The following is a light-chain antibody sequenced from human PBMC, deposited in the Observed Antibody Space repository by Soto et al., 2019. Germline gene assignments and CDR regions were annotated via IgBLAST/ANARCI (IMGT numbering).Light chain of an antibody. V-gene: IGLV4-69*01. CDR1: SGHSSYA. Sequence: QPVLTQSPSASASLGASVKLTCTLSSGHSSYAIAWHQQQPEKGPRYLMKLNSDGSHYKGDGIPDRFSGSSSGAERYLTISSLQSEDEADYYCQTWGTGGVFGGGTKVTVL. CDR3: QTWGTGGV. J-gene: IGLJ2*01. CDR2: LNSDGSH.